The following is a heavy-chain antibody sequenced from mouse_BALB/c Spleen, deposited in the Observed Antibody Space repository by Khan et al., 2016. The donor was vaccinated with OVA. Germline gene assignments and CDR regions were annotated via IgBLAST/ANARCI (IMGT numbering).Heavy chain of an antibody. V-gene: IGHV3-6*02. CDR2: ITSGDTF. CDR1: GYSITSAYY. Sequence: VQLKESGPGLVKPSQSLSLTCSVTGYSITSAYYWNWIRQFPGNKLEWMGYITSGDTFNYNPSLKNRISITRDTSKNQFFLNLNSVTPEDTATCYCARAGLWFDYWGQGTLVIVSA. D-gene: IGHD3-3*01. J-gene: IGHJ3*01. CDR3: ARAGLWFDY.